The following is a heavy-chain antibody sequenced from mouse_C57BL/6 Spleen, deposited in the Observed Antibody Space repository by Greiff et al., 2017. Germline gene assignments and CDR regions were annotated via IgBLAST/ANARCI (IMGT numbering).Heavy chain of an antibody. J-gene: IGHJ2*02. D-gene: IGHD1-1*01. CDR2: IRNKANNHAT. Sequence: EVQLVESGGGLVQPGGSMKLSCAASGFTFSDAWMDWVRQSPEKGLEWVAEIRNKANNHATYYAESVKGRFTISRDDSKSSVYLQMSSLGAEDTGIYYCTRTGRYCSDYFDYWGQGTSLTVSS. CDR1: GFTFSDAW. CDR3: TRTGRYCSDYFDY. V-gene: IGHV6-6*01.